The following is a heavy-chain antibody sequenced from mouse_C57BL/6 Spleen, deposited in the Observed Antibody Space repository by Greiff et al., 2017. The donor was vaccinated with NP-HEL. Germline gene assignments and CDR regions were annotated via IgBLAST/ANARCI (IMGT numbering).Heavy chain of an antibody. CDR1: GYTFTSYG. CDR2: IYPRSGNT. V-gene: IGHV1-81*01. J-gene: IGHJ4*01. D-gene: IGHD1-1*01. Sequence: QVQLKQSGAELARPGASVKLSCKASGYTFTSYGISWVKQRTGQGLEWIGEIYPRSGNTYYNEKFKGKATLTADKSSSTAYMELRSLTSEDSAVYFGARGGYYGSSYYAMDYWGQGTSVTVAS. CDR3: ARGGYYGSSYYAMDY.